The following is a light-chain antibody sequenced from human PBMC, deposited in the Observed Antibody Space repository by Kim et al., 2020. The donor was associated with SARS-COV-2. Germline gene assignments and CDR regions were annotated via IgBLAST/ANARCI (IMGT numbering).Light chain of an antibody. CDR2: GKN. Sequence: VASGQTVRITCHGAGLRSYSASWSQQKQGQAPTLVIYGKNNRPSGIPDRFSGSSSGNTASLTITGTQAGDEADSYCNSRDSNDSVVFGGGTQLTVL. CDR3: NSRDSNDSVV. CDR1: GLRSYS. J-gene: IGLJ2*01. V-gene: IGLV3-19*01.